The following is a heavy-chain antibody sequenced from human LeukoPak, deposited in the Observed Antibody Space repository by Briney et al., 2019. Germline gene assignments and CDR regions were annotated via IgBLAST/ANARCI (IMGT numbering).Heavy chain of an antibody. D-gene: IGHD2/OR15-2a*01. V-gene: IGHV1-46*01. J-gene: IGHJ4*02. CDR1: GYSIPSYY. CDR3: SRDRSNTRAPEYYFDY. CDR2: ISPSGDST. Sequence: GASVNDSCKASGYSIPSYYMHWVRQAPGQGLEWMGIISPSGDSTNYAQKFQGRVTLTRDTSTSTIYMELSSLRSDDTAVYYCSRDRSNTRAPEYYFDYWGQGTLVTVSS.